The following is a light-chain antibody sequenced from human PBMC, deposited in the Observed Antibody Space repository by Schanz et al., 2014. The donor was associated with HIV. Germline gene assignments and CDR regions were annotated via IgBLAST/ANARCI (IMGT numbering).Light chain of an antibody. CDR2: AVS. Sequence: QSALTQPASVSGSPGQSITISCSGTSSDIGAFDYVSWYQQYPGKAPKLIVYAVSDRPSGLSYRFSGSKSGNTASLAISDLQAADEADYYCSSYTSSSTLVFGTGTKLTVL. CDR1: SSDIGAFDY. CDR3: SSYTSSSTLV. V-gene: IGLV2-14*03. J-gene: IGLJ1*01.